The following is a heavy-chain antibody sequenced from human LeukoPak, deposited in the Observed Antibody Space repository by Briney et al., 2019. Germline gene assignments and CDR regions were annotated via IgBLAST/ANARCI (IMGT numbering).Heavy chain of an antibody. D-gene: IGHD6-19*01. CDR2: IIPIFGTA. Sequence: SVKVSCKASGGTFSRYAIRWVRQAPGQGLEWMGGIIPIFGTANYAQKLQGRVTMTTDTSTSTAYMELRSLRSDDTAVYYCVGYSSGWYWDFGYWGQGTLVTVSS. V-gene: IGHV1-69*05. J-gene: IGHJ4*02. CDR1: GGTFSRYA. CDR3: VGYSSGWYWDFGY.